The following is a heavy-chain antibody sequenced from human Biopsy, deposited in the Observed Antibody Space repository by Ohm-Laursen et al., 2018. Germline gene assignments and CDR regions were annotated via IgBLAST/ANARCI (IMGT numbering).Heavy chain of an antibody. J-gene: IGHJ5*02. CDR2: VYDSGKS. CDR3: ARDRFDLLTPNWFDP. V-gene: IGHV4-38-2*02. CDR1: GSSISSGYY. Sequence: SDTLSLTCAVSGSSISSGYYWGWIRQPPGKGLEWIGSVYDSGKSYYNPSLKSRVTISVDVSKNQFSLKLSSVTAADTAVYYCARDRFDLLTPNWFDPWGQGTLVTVSS. D-gene: IGHD3-9*01.